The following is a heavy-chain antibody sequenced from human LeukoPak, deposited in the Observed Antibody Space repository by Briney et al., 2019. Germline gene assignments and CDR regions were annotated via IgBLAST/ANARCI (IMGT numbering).Heavy chain of an antibody. Sequence: GGSLRLSCAASGFTFSSYWMSWVRQAPGKGLEWVANIKQDGSEKYYVGSVKGRFTISRDNAKKSLYLQMNSLRGEDTAVYYCARALVPAARDALDIWGQGTMVTASS. V-gene: IGHV3-7*04. J-gene: IGHJ3*02. CDR1: GFTFSSYW. D-gene: IGHD2-2*01. CDR2: IKQDGSEK. CDR3: ARALVPAARDALDI.